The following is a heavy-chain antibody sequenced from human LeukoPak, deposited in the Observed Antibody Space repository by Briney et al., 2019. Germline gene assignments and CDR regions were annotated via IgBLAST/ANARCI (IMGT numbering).Heavy chain of an antibody. CDR2: IYYSGST. Sequence: PSQTLSLTCTVSGGSISSGDYYWCWIRQPPGMGLECIGYIYYSGSTYYNPSLKSRVTISVDTSKIQFSLKLSSVTAADTAVYYCARENYGDYGFTNADYWGQGTLVTVSS. V-gene: IGHV4-30-4*08. CDR1: GGSISSGDYY. J-gene: IGHJ4*02. CDR3: ARENYGDYGFTNADY. D-gene: IGHD4-17*01.